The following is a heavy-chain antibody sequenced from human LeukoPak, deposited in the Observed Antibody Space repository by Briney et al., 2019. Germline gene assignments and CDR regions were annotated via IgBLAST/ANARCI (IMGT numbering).Heavy chain of an antibody. CDR1: GGSISSYY. CDR3: ARDGRARFDY. D-gene: IGHD1-26*01. J-gene: IGHJ4*02. CDR2: IYYSGST. Sequence: SETLSLTCTVSGGSISSYYWSWIRQPPGKGLEWIGYIYYSGSTNYNPSLKSRVTISVDTSKNQFSLKLSSVTAADTAVYYCARDGRARFDYWGQGTLVTVSS. V-gene: IGHV4-59*01.